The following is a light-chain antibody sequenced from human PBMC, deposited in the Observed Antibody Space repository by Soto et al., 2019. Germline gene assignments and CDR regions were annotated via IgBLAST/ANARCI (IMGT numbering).Light chain of an antibody. CDR1: QSISSW. V-gene: IGKV1-5*03. Sequence: DIQMTQSPSTLSASVGDRVTITCRASQSISSWLAWYQQKPGKAHKLLFYKASSLESGVPSRFSGSGSGTEFTLTISSLQPDDFATYYCQQYNSYSWTFGQGTKVEIK. CDR3: QQYNSYSWT. CDR2: KAS. J-gene: IGKJ1*01.